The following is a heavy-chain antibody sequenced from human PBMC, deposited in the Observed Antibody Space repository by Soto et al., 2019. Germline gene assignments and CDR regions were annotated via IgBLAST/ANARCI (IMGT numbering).Heavy chain of an antibody. CDR2: IYHSGST. CDR1: SGSISSSNW. V-gene: IGHV4-4*02. CDR3: AREAARKFDY. Sequence: QVQLQESGPGLVKPSGTLSLTCAVSSGSISSSNWWSWVRQPPGKGLEWIGEIYHSGSTNYNPSLERRVTISVDKSKNQFSLNLSSVPAADTAVYYCAREAARKFDYWGQGILFTVSS. J-gene: IGHJ4*02.